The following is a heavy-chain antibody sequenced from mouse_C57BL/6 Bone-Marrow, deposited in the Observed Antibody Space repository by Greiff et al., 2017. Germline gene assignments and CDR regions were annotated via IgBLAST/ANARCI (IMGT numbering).Heavy chain of an antibody. CDR3: ARHYDYPFAY. Sequence: QVQLQQSGPELVKPGASVKLSCKASGYTFTSYDINWVKQRPGPGLACLGWLYPRDGSTKYNEKVKGKATLTVDTSSSTAYMELHSLTSEDSAVYFCARHYDYPFAYWGQGTLVTVSA. CDR1: GYTFTSYD. D-gene: IGHD2-4*01. V-gene: IGHV1-85*01. CDR2: LYPRDGST. J-gene: IGHJ3*01.